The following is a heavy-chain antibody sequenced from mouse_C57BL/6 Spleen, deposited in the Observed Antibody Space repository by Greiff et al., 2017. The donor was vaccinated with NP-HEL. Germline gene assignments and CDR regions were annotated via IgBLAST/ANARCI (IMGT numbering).Heavy chain of an antibody. CDR2: IWPGGGT. CDR3: ARGAAQAYYLDY. Sequence: VKLQESGPGLVAPSQSLSITCTVSGFSLTSYAISWVRQPPGKGLEWLGVIWPGGGTNYNSALKSRLSISKDNSKSQVFLKMNRLQTDDTARYYCARGAAQAYYLDYWGQGTTLTVSS. J-gene: IGHJ2*01. CDR1: GFSLTSYA. V-gene: IGHV2-9-1*01. D-gene: IGHD3-2*02.